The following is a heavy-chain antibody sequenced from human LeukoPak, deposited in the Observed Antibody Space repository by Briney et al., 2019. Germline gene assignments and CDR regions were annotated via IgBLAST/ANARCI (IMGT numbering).Heavy chain of an antibody. J-gene: IGHJ4*02. V-gene: IGHV3-53*01. CDR3: ARGGRYHESSGYHYG. D-gene: IGHD3-22*01. CDR2: IYSGDAT. CDR1: RLVVRWNY. Sequence: PGGALRLSCAASRLVVRWNYMNWLRQASGKGLEGVSVIYSGDATYYADSVKGRFTISRDNSKNTLYLQMNSLRVEDTAVYYCARGGRYHESSGYHYGWGQGTLVTVSS.